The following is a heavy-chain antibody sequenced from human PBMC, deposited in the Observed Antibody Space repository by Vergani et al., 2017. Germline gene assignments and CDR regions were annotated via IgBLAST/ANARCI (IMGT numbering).Heavy chain of an antibody. Sequence: QVQLQESGPGLVKPSETLSLTCSVSGSSMSGHYWSWIRQPPGKELEWIGYMYHSGSTNYNPSLETRVTISGETSKNQFSLKLNSVTAADTAVYYCGRVADLYGLGSRRLYLLVQGSLVTVSS. V-gene: IGHV4-59*11. CDR3: GRVADLYGLGSRRLYL. CDR1: GSSMSGHY. CDR2: MYHSGST. D-gene: IGHD3-10*01. J-gene: IGHJ5*02.